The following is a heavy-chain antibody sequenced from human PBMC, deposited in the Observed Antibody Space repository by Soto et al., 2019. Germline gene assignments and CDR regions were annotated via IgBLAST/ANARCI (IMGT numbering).Heavy chain of an antibody. CDR3: ARRDLYNWNPTSGYYGMDV. V-gene: IGHV1-69*13. CDR2: IIPIFGTA. CDR1: GGTFSSYA. D-gene: IGHD1-20*01. Sequence: SVKVSCKASGGTFSSYAISWVRQAPGQGLEWMGGIIPIFGTANYAQKFQGRVTITADESTSTAYMELSSLRSEDTAVYYCARRDLYNWNPTSGYYGMDVWGQGTTVTVSS. J-gene: IGHJ6*02.